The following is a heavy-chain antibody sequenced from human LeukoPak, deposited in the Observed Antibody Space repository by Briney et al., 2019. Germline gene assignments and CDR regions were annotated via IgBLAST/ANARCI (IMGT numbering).Heavy chain of an antibody. V-gene: IGHV1-69*01. CDR2: IIPIFGTA. Sequence: SVKVSYKASGGTFSSYAISWVRQAPGQGLEWMGGIIPIFGTANYAQKFQGRVTITADESTSTAYMELSGLRSEDTAVYYCARGLEGAYDYWGQGTLVTVSS. CDR3: ARGLEGAYDY. J-gene: IGHJ4*02. CDR1: GGTFSSYA. D-gene: IGHD3-3*01.